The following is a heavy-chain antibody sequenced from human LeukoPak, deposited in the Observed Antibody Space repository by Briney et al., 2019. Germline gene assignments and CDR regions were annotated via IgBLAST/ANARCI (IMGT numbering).Heavy chain of an antibody. J-gene: IGHJ4*02. V-gene: IGHV1-2*06. CDR1: GYTFTGYY. CDR3: ARGSHNNYHDSSGYPH. D-gene: IGHD3-22*01. CDR2: INPNSGGT. Sequence: ASVKVSCKASGYTFTGYYMHWVRQAPGQGLEWMGRINPNSGGTNYAQKFQGRVTMTRDTSISTAYMELSRLRSDDTAVYYCARGSHNNYHDSSGYPHWGQGTLVTVSS.